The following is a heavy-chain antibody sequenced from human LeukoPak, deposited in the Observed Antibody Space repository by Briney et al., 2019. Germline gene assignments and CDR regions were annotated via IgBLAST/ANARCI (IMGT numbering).Heavy chain of an antibody. CDR3: ARHKYHKLVRFYRCHP. CDR1: GGSISSYY. CDR2: IYTSGST. Sequence: SETLSLTCTVSGGSISSYYWSWIRQPPGKGLEWIGYIYTSGSTNYNPSLKSRVTISVDTSKNQFSLKLSSVTAADTAVYYCARHKYHKLVRFYRCHPWGRETRVPVPS. D-gene: IGHD2-2*01. V-gene: IGHV4-4*09. J-gene: IGHJ5*02.